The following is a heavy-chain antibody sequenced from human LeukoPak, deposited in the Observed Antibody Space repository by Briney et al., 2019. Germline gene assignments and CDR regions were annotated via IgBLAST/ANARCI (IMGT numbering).Heavy chain of an antibody. CDR3: ANLLGRVTTFDI. D-gene: IGHD2-15*01. Sequence: GGSLRLSCAASGFPMSNYWLSWVRQAPGKGLEWVARISPDASGKHYVDSVKGRFTISRDNAENSLSLQMDSLRAEDTAVYYCANLLGRVTTFDIWGQGTVVTVSS. V-gene: IGHV3-7*02. CDR2: ISPDASGK. J-gene: IGHJ3*02. CDR1: GFPMSNYW.